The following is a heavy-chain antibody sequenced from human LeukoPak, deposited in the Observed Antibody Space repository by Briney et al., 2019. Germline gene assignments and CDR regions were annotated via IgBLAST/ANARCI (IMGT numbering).Heavy chain of an antibody. D-gene: IGHD2-8*01. Sequence: SETLSLTCAVYGGSFSGYYWSWIRQPPGKGLEWIGEINHSGSANYNPSLKSRVTISVDTSKNQFSLKLSSVTAADTAVYYCARSMLHYYYYGMDVWGQGTTVTVSS. CDR2: INHSGSA. CDR3: ARSMLHYYYYGMDV. CDR1: GGSFSGYY. J-gene: IGHJ6*02. V-gene: IGHV4-34*01.